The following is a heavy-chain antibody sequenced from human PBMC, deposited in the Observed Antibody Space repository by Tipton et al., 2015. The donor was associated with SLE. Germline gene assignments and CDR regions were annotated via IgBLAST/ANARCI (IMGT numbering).Heavy chain of an antibody. CDR1: GGSISSYY. J-gene: IGHJ2*01. Sequence: TLSLTCTVSGGSISSYYWSWIRQPPGKGLEWIGYIYYSGSTNYNPSLKSRVTISVDTSKNQFSLQLSSVTAADTAVYYCARDRALYSSGGGCYSVYFDLWGRGTLGTVSS. V-gene: IGHV4-59*01. D-gene: IGHD2-15*01. CDR2: IYYSGST. CDR3: ARDRALYSSGGGCYSVYFDL.